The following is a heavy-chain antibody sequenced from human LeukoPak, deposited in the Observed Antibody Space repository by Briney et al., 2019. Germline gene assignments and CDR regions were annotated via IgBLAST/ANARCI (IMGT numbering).Heavy chain of an antibody. CDR2: ISCDGSNK. CDR1: GFTFSSYA. J-gene: IGHJ4*02. Sequence: GGSLRLSCAASGFTFSSYAMHWVRQAPGKGLEWVAVISCDGSNKYYADSVKGRFTISRDNSKNTLYLQMNSLRAEDTAVHYCARGDVVVPAAMGFDYWGQGTLDTVSS. CDR3: ARGDVVVPAAMGFDY. V-gene: IGHV3-30-3*01. D-gene: IGHD2-2*01.